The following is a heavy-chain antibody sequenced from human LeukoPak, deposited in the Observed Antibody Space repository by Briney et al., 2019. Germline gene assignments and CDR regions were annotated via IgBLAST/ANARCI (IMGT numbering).Heavy chain of an antibody. CDR3: ARDLSDSSVFWFDP. V-gene: IGHV1-2*02. CDR2: INPNSGGA. CDR1: GYTFTGYY. Sequence: GASVKVSCKASGYTFTGYYMHWVRQAPGQGLEWMGWINPNSGGANYAQKFQGRVTMTRDTSISTAYMELSRLRSDDTAVYYCARDLSDSSVFWFDPWGQGTLVTVSS. J-gene: IGHJ5*02. D-gene: IGHD3-22*01.